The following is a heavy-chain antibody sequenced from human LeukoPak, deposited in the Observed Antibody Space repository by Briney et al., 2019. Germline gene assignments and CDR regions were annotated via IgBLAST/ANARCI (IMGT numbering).Heavy chain of an antibody. V-gene: IGHV1-46*01. Sequence: ASVKVSCKASGYTFTSYYIHWVRQAPGQGLEWMGIINPSGGSTNYAQDFQGRVAMTRDTSTSTVYMELSSLRSEDTAVYYCARRELAGSTAYFDYWGQGTLVTVSS. CDR3: ARRELAGSTAYFDY. D-gene: IGHD1-26*01. J-gene: IGHJ4*02. CDR2: INPSGGST. CDR1: GYTFTSYY.